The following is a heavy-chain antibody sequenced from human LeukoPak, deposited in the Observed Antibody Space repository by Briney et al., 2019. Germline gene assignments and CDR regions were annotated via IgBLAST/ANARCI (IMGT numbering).Heavy chain of an antibody. CDR2: IWYDGSNK. CDR1: GFTFSSYG. J-gene: IGHJ4*02. D-gene: IGHD6-13*01. Sequence: ERSLRLSCAASGFTFSSYGMHWVRQAPGKGLKWVSIIWYDGSNKYYADSVKGRFTISRDNSKNMVYLQMNSLRAEDTAVYYCARGGGAAAGIDYWGQGTLVTVPS. V-gene: IGHV3-33*01. CDR3: ARGGGAAAGIDY.